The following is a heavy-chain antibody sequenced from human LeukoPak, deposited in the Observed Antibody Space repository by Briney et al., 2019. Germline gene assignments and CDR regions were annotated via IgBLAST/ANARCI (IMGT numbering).Heavy chain of an antibody. V-gene: IGHV1-2*02. CDR2: INPNSGGT. D-gene: IGHD5-18*01. CDR3: ARELYDYNIQLWFVPPGAYYYYYMDV. Sequence: ASVKVSCKASGYTFTGYYMHWVRQAPGQGLEWMGWINPNSGGTNCAQKFQGRVTMTRDTSINTAYMELSRLRSDDTAVYYCARELYDYNIQLWFVPPGAYYYYYMDVWGKGTTVTVSS. CDR1: GYTFTGYY. J-gene: IGHJ6*03.